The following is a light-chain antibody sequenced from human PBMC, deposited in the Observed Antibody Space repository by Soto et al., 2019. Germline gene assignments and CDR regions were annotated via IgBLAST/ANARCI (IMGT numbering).Light chain of an antibody. CDR3: QQYGSSLWT. CDR2: GAS. V-gene: IGKV3-20*01. CDR1: QSVSSSY. Sequence: EIVLTQSPGTLSLSPGERATLSCRASQSVSSSYLAWYQQKPGQAPRLLIYGASSRATGIPDRFSGSGSGTYFTLYISRLEPEDFPVYSCQQYGSSLWTFGQGTKVEIK. J-gene: IGKJ1*01.